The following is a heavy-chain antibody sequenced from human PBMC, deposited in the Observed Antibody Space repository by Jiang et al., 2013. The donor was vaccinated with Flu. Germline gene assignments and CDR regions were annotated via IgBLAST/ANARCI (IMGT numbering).Heavy chain of an antibody. CDR3: AKDTDYTIDY. CDR2: IGWDGSKT. V-gene: IGHV3-43*01. Sequence: VESGGVVVQPGESLRLSCAASGFTFEANTMHWVRQAPGKGLEWVSFIGWDGSKTYYADSVKGRFTISRDNVKKSLYLQMNSLRTEDSALYYCAKDTDYTIDYWGRGTLVTVSS. J-gene: IGHJ4*02. CDR1: GFTFEANT. D-gene: IGHD4-11*01.